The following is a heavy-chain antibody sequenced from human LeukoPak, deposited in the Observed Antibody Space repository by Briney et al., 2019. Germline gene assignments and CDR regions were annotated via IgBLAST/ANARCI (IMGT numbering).Heavy chain of an antibody. Sequence: SQTLSLTCAVSGGSISSGGYSWSWIRQPPGKGLEWIGYIYHSGSTYYNPSLKSRVTISVDRSKNQFFLKLSSVTAADTAVYYCARSLVRGAPDAFDIWGQGTMVTVSS. CDR3: ARSLVRGAPDAFDI. J-gene: IGHJ3*02. CDR1: GGSISSGGYS. D-gene: IGHD3-10*01. CDR2: IYHSGST. V-gene: IGHV4-30-2*01.